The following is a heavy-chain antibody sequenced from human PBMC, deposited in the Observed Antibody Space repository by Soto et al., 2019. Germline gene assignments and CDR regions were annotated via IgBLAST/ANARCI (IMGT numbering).Heavy chain of an antibody. CDR3: AGSLTTAASLDY. D-gene: IGHD3-9*01. CDR1: GFTVSNNH. Sequence: VQLVESGGGLIQPGGSLRLSCAASGFTVSNNHMTWARQAAGKGLELVSFVHGGGSTSYADSVKGRFTISRDNSKNTLYLHMASLSAEDTVIYYWAGSLTTAASLDYWGRGTLVTVSS. J-gene: IGHJ4*02. CDR2: VHGGGST. V-gene: IGHV3-53*01.